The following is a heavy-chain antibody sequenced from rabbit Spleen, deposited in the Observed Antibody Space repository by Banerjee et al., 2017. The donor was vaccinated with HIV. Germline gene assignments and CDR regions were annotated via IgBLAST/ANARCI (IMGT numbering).Heavy chain of an antibody. V-gene: IGHV1S40*01. D-gene: IGHD1-1*01. CDR1: GFSFSRSYD. CDR2: IDTGSSGFT. Sequence: VESGGGLVKPGASLTLTCKASGFSFSRSYDMCWVRQAPGKGLEWIGCIDTGSSGFTYFASWAKGRFTISKTSSTTVTLQMTSLTAADTATYFCARDSSSSFSSYGMDLWGPGTLVTVS. CDR3: ARDSSSSFSSYGMDL. J-gene: IGHJ6*01.